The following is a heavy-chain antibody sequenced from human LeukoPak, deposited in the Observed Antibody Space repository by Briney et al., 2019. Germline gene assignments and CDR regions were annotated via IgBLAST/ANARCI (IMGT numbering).Heavy chain of an antibody. CDR3: ARGEWVGRFDY. Sequence: HPGGSLRLSCTASGFSVTSNYMSWVRQAPGKGLEWIGEINHSGSTNYNPSLKSRVTISVDTSKNQFSLKLSSVTAADTAVYYCARGEWVGRFDYWGQGTLVTVSS. J-gene: IGHJ4*02. CDR1: GFSVTSNY. CDR2: INHSGST. D-gene: IGHD6-19*01. V-gene: IGHV4-34*01.